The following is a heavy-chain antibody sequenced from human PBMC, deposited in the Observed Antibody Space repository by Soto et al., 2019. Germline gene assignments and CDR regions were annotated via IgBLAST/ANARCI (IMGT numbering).Heavy chain of an antibody. CDR1: GFTFSSYA. V-gene: IGHV3-23*01. CDR3: AKGNYDIIRPYYYYYMDV. Sequence: GGSLRLSCAASGFTFSSYAMSWVRQAPGKGLEWVSAISGSGGSTYYADSVKGRFTISRDNSKNTLYLQMNSLRAEDTAVYYCAKGNYDIIRPYYYYYMDVWGKGTTVTVSS. D-gene: IGHD3-9*01. J-gene: IGHJ6*03. CDR2: ISGSGGST.